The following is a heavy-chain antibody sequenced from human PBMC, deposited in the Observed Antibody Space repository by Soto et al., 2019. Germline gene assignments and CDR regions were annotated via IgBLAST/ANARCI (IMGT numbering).Heavy chain of an antibody. CDR1: GFTLGNYW. Sequence: QLVESGGGLVQSGGSLRLSCAASGFTLGNYWMHWVRQAPGKGLVWVSRINDYGTTINYAESVEGRFIISRDDAKSEVYLQMNNLRAEDSAVYYCARGGLEPFDYWGQGALVTVSS. CDR3: ARGGLEPFDY. D-gene: IGHD1-1*01. V-gene: IGHV3-74*01. J-gene: IGHJ4*02. CDR2: INDYGTTI.